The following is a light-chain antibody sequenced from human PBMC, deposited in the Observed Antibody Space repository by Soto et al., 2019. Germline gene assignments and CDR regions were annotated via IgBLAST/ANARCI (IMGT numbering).Light chain of an antibody. CDR1: STDVGGYNY. Sequence: SVLTQPPSASGSPGQSVTISCTGTSTDVGGYNYVSWYLHYPGKAPKLMIYDVSKRPSGVPDRFSGSKSGSSASLIISGLQAEDKGDYYCCSYAGYYSVVFGGGTQLTVL. CDR3: CSYAGYYSVV. V-gene: IGLV2-11*01. CDR2: DVS. J-gene: IGLJ2*01.